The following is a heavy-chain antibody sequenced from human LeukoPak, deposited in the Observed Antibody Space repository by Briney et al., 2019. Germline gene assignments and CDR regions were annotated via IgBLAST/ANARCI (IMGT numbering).Heavy chain of an antibody. J-gene: IGHJ6*04. D-gene: IGHD3-10*01. CDR2: IYYSGST. CDR3: ARHDLGSGLPAV. Sequence: KASETLSLTCTVSGDSISSRSYYWGWIRQPPGKGLEWIGSIYYSGSTYYNPSLKSRVTLSVDTSKNQFSLKLSSVTAADTAVYYCARHDLGSGLPAVWGKGTTVTISS. V-gene: IGHV4-39*01. CDR1: GDSISSRSYY.